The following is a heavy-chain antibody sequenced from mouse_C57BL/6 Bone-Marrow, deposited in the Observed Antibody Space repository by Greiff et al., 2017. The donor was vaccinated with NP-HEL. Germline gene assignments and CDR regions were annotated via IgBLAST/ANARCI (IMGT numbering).Heavy chain of an antibody. J-gene: IGHJ2*01. CDR3: ARGHYGSSHYCDD. D-gene: IGHD1-1*01. V-gene: IGHV1-82*01. CDR1: GYAFSSSW. Sequence: QVQLQQSGPELVKPGASVKISCKASGYAFSSSWMNWVKQRPGKGLEWIGRIYPGDGDTNYNGKFKGKATLTADKSSSTAYMQLSSLTSEDSAVYFGARGHYGSSHYCDDWGQGTTLTVSS. CDR2: IYPGDGDT.